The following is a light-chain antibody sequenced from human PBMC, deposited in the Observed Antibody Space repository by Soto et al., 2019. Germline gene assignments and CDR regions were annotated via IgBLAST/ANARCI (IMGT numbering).Light chain of an antibody. Sequence: DIVMTQSPDSLPVSLGERVTINCKSSQSVLYSSNNRNYLAWFQQKPGQPPKLLIYWASTRESGVPDRFSGSGSGTDFTLTISGLQAEDVAVYYCQQYYNTPLTFGGGTKV. V-gene: IGKV4-1*01. CDR3: QQYYNTPLT. CDR2: WAS. J-gene: IGKJ4*01. CDR1: QSVLYSSNNRNY.